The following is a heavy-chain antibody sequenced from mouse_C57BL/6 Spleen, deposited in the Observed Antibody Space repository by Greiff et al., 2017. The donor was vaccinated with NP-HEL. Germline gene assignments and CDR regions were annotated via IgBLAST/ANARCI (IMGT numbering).Heavy chain of an antibody. Sequence: EVQRVESGGDLVKPGGSLKLSCAASGFTFSSYGMSWVRQTPDKRLEWVATISSGGSYTYYPDSVKGRFTISRDNAKNTLYLQMSSLKSEDTAMYYCASSMVTRGFDYWGQGTTLTVSS. CDR2: ISSGGSYT. CDR1: GFTFSSYG. D-gene: IGHD2-2*01. V-gene: IGHV5-6*01. CDR3: ASSMVTRGFDY. J-gene: IGHJ2*01.